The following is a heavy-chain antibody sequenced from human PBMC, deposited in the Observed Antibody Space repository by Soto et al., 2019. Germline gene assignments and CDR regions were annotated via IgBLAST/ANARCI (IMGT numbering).Heavy chain of an antibody. CDR1: GFTFNSHG. Sequence: GGSLRLSCAASGFTFNSHGMHWVRQAPGKGLEWVAVAWYDGRKEYYADSVKGRFTISRDNSKNMLYVQLNSLRVEDTGVYYCARARRGRCHDFGYWVQGTKVTVSS. CDR2: AWYDGRKE. CDR3: ARARRGRCHDFGY. D-gene: IGHD2-8*01. V-gene: IGHV3-33*01. J-gene: IGHJ4*02.